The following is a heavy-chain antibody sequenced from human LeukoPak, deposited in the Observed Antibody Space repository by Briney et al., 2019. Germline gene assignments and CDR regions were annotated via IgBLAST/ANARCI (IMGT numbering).Heavy chain of an antibody. V-gene: IGHV4-34*01. J-gene: IGHJ6*02. D-gene: IGHD3-22*01. CDR3: ARSKKWLLNYYYYGMDV. CDR1: GGSFSGYY. Sequence: ASETLSLTCAVYGGSFSGYYWSWIRQPPGKGLEWIGEINHSGSTSYNPSLKSRVTISVDTSKNQFSLKLSSVTAADTAVYYCARSKKWLLNYYYYGMDVWGQGTTVTVSS. CDR2: INHSGST.